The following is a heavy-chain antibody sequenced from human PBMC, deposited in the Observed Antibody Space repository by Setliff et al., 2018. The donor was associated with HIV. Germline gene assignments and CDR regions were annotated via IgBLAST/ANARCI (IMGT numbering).Heavy chain of an antibody. Sequence: TSETLSLTCTVSGGSINSGNNYWSWIRQHPGKGLEWIGFIYYSGTTYYNPSLKSRVTISVDTSKNQFSLKLNSVTAADTAIYYCARGANYYESNGYYDYWGQGTLVTVSS. CDR1: GGSINSGNNY. D-gene: IGHD3-22*01. V-gene: IGHV4-31*03. CDR2: IYYSGTT. J-gene: IGHJ4*02. CDR3: ARGANYYESNGYYDY.